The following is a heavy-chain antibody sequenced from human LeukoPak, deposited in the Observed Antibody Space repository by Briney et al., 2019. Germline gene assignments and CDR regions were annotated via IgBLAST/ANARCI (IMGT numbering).Heavy chain of an antibody. CDR1: GFTVSSNY. CDR3: AEECTVAGCFDY. V-gene: IGHV3-30*02. Sequence: GGSLRLSCAASGFTVSSNYMSWVRQAPGKGLEWVAFIRYDGSNKYYADSVKGRFTISRDNSKNTLYLQMNSLRAEDTAVYYCAEECTVAGCFDYWGQGTLVTVSS. CDR2: IRYDGSNK. D-gene: IGHD6-19*01. J-gene: IGHJ4*02.